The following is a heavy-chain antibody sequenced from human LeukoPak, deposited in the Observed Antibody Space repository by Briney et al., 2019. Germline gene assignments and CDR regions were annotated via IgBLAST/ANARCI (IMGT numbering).Heavy chain of an antibody. J-gene: IGHJ6*03. CDR3: ARQGAAGKYYYYYMDV. D-gene: IGHD6-13*01. Sequence: GESLKISCKGSGYSFTSYWIGWVRQMPGKGLEWMGIIYPDDSNTIYGPSFQGQVTISADKSINTAYLEWSSLKASDTAIYYCARQGAAGKYYYYYMDVWGKGTTATVSS. CDR1: GYSFTSYW. V-gene: IGHV5-51*01. CDR2: IYPDDSNT.